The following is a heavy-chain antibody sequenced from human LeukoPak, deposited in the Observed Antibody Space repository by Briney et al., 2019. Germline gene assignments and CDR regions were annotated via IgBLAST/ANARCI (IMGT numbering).Heavy chain of an antibody. J-gene: IGHJ4*02. CDR2: IYYSGST. Sequence: SETLSLTCTVSGGSISSSSYYWGWIRQPPGKGLEWIGSIYYSGSTYYNPSLKSRVTISVDMSDNQFSLKLSSVTAADTAMYFCARYFHGYCSGGSCFYDYWGQGTLVTVSS. CDR1: GGSISSSSYY. CDR3: ARYFHGYCSGGSCFYDY. V-gene: IGHV4-39*01. D-gene: IGHD2-15*01.